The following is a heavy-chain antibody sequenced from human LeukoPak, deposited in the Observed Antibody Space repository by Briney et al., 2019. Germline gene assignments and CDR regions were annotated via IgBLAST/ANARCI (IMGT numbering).Heavy chain of an antibody. CDR2: ISAYNGNT. V-gene: IGHV1-18*01. J-gene: IGHJ6*02. CDR1: GYTFTSYG. CDR3: ARDPPGSGSYFLHYYYGMDV. D-gene: IGHD3-10*01. Sequence: GASVKVSCKASGYTFTSYGISWVRQAPGQGLEWMGWISAYNGNTNYAQKLQGRVTMTTDTSTSTAYMELRSLRSDDTAVYYCARDPPGSGSYFLHYYYGMDVWGQGTTVTVSS.